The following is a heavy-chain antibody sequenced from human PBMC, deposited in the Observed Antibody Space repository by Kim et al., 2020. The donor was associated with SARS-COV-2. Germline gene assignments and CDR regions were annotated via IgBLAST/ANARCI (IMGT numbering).Heavy chain of an antibody. J-gene: IGHJ5*02. D-gene: IGHD6-13*01. Sequence: SETLSLTCAVYGGSFSGYYWSWIRQPPGKGLEWIGEINHSGSTNYNPSLKSRVTISVDTSKNQFSLKLSSVTAADTAVYYCARGTGSSSWYVRHSNWFDPWGQGTLVTVSS. CDR1: GGSFSGYY. V-gene: IGHV4-34*01. CDR2: INHSGST. CDR3: ARGTGSSSWYVRHSNWFDP.